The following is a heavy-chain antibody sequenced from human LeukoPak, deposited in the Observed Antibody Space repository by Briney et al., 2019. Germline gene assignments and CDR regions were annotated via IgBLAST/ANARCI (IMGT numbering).Heavy chain of an antibody. Sequence: GASVKVSCKASGYTFTGYYMHWVRQAPGQGLEWMGWINPNSGGTNYAQKFQGRVTMTRDTSISTVCMELSGLRSDDTAVYYCARGVGNYYYYMDVWGKGTTVTVSS. D-gene: IGHD1-26*01. CDR2: INPNSGGT. CDR3: ARGVGNYYYYMDV. J-gene: IGHJ6*03. CDR1: GYTFTGYY. V-gene: IGHV1-2*02.